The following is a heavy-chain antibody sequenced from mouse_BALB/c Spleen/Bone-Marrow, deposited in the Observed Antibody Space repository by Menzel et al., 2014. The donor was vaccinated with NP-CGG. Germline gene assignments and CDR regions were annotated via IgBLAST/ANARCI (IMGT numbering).Heavy chain of an antibody. J-gene: IGHJ4*01. D-gene: IGHD2-14*01. V-gene: IGHV1-69*02. Sequence: VQLQQSGAELVRPGASVKVSCKASGYTFTNCWINWVRQRPGQGLEWIGNIYPSDSYSNYNQKFKDKATLTVGKSSSTAYMQLSSATSEDSAVYYCTRRDRYDYYGVDYWGQGTSVTVSS. CDR1: GYTFTNCW. CDR2: IYPSDSYS. CDR3: TRRDRYDYYGVDY.